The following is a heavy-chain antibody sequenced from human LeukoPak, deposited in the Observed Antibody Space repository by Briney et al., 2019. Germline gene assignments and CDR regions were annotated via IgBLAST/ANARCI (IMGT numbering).Heavy chain of an antibody. V-gene: IGHV1-2*02. CDR2: INPNSGGT. CDR3: ARDEGLYSSRTRPTDY. J-gene: IGHJ4*02. CDR1: GYTFTGFY. Sequence: ASVKVSCKASGYTFTGFYMHWVRQAPGQGLEWMGWINPNSGGTNYAQKFQGRVTITADKSTSTAYMELSSLRSEDTAVYYCARDEGLYSSRTRPTDYWGQGTLVTVSS. D-gene: IGHD6-19*01.